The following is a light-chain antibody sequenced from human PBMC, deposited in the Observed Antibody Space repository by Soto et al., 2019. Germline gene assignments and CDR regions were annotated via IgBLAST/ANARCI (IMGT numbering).Light chain of an antibody. CDR1: QGISHY. CDR2: GVS. Sequence: DIQLTQSPSSLSASVGDEVTITCRASQGISHYLTWSQQKPGRAPTLLIYGVSTLQSGVPSRFSGGGSGTDFTLTISNLKLEDFATYYCQQSYDAQFTFGGGTRVEIK. V-gene: IGKV1-39*01. J-gene: IGKJ4*01. CDR3: QQSYDAQFT.